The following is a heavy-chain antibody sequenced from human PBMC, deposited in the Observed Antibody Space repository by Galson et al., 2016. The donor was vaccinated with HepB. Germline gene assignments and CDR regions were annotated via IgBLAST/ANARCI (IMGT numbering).Heavy chain of an antibody. Sequence: SLRLSCASSGFNFNDYAMHWVRHAPGKGLEWLSGIDRDGDKIGYAESVKGRFTISRHNDENSLYLQMNSLRPEDTGLYYCARDISPSGDYVAVSPTPGASFGMGVWGQGTPVIVS. CDR2: IDRDGDKI. V-gene: IGHV3-9*01. CDR3: ARDISPSGDYVAVSPTPGASFGMGV. D-gene: IGHD4-17*01. J-gene: IGHJ6*02. CDR1: GFNFNDYA.